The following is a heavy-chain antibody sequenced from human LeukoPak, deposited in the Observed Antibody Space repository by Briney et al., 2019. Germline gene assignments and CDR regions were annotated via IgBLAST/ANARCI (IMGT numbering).Heavy chain of an antibody. Sequence: GGSLRLSCAASGFTVSSNYMSWVRQAPGKGLEWVSVIYSGGSTYYADSVKGRFTISRDNSKNTLYLQINSLRAEDTAVYYCARVFTEWLQKLHYFDYWGQGTLVTVSS. CDR3: ARVFTEWLQKLHYFDY. CDR2: IYSGGST. V-gene: IGHV3-53*01. D-gene: IGHD5-12*01. CDR1: GFTVSSNY. J-gene: IGHJ4*02.